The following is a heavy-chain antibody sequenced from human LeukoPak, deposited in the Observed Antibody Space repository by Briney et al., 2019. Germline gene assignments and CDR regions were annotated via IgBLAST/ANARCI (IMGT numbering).Heavy chain of an antibody. V-gene: IGHV4-34*01. CDR3: ARHPYYYGSGEVSYYFDY. D-gene: IGHD3-10*01. Sequence: PSETLSLTCAVYGGSFSGYYWSWIRQPPGKGLEWIGEINHSGSTNYNPSLKSRVTISVDTSKNQFSLKLSSVTAADTAVYYCARHPYYYGSGEVSYYFDYWGQGTLVTVSS. CDR1: GGSFSGYY. CDR2: INHSGST. J-gene: IGHJ4*02.